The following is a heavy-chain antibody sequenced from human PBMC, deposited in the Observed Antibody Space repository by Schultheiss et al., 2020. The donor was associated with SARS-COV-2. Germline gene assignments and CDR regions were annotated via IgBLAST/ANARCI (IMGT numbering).Heavy chain of an antibody. CDR2: INHSGST. D-gene: IGHD1-1*01. CDR3: ARETNDDGMDV. V-gene: IGHV4-39*07. Sequence: SETLSLTCTVSGGSISSGGYYWSWIRQPPGKGLEWIGEINHSGSTNYNPSLKSRVTISVDTSKNQFSLKLSSVTAADTAVYYCARETNDDGMDVWGQGTTVTVSS. CDR1: GGSISSGGYY. J-gene: IGHJ6*02.